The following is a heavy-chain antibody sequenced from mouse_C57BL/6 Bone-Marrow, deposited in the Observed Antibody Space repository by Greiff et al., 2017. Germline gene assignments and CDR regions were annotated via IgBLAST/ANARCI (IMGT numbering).Heavy chain of an antibody. D-gene: IGHD1-1*01. J-gene: IGHJ4*01. V-gene: IGHV1-75*01. CDR3: AREPYYYGSSHNYYAMDY. Sequence: VQLQQSGPELVKPGASVKISCKASGYTFTDYYINWVKQRPGQGLEWIGWIFPGSGSTYYNEKFKGKATLTVDKSSSTAYMLLSSLTSEDSAVYFCAREPYYYGSSHNYYAMDYWGQGTSVTVSS. CDR2: IFPGSGST. CDR1: GYTFTDYY.